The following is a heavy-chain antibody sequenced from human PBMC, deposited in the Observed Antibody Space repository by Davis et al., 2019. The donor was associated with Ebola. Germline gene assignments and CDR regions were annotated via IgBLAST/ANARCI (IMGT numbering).Heavy chain of an antibody. J-gene: IGHJ4*02. CDR2: IHPSDSDT. D-gene: IGHD6-13*01. CDR3: ARVGSSWYFDS. Sequence: KVSCKGSGYSFTSNWIGWVRQMPGKGLEWMGIIHPSDSDTRYSPSFQGQVTMSVDKSTSTAYLQWNSLKASDSAMYHCARVGSSWYFDSWGQGTLVTVSS. CDR1: GYSFTSNW. V-gene: IGHV5-51*01.